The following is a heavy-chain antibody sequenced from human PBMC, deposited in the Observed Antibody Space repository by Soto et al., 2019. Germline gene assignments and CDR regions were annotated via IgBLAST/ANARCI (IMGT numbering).Heavy chain of an antibody. J-gene: IGHJ6*02. V-gene: IGHV3-33*01. Sequence: QVQLVESGGGVVQPGRSLRLSCAASGFTLSSYGMHWVRQAPGKGLEWVAVIWYDGSNKYYADSVKGRFTISRDNSKNTLYLQMNSLTAEDTAVYYCARARVAATQYYGMDVWGQVTTVTVSS. CDR3: ARARVAATQYYGMDV. CDR1: GFTLSSYG. CDR2: IWYDGSNK. D-gene: IGHD2-15*01.